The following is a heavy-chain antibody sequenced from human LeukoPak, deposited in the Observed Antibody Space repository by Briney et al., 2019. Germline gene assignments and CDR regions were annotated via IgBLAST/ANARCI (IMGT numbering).Heavy chain of an antibody. CDR1: GYTLTDYY. J-gene: IGHJ4*02. D-gene: IGHD3-22*01. Sequence: ASVKVSCKASGYTLTDYYMHWVRQAPGQGLEWMGRINPNSGGTNYAQKFQGRVTMTRDTSISTVYMELSRLRSDDTAVYYCARVGYYEGSGYYEYWGQGTQVTVSS. CDR3: ARVGYYEGSGYYEY. V-gene: IGHV1-2*06. CDR2: INPNSGGT.